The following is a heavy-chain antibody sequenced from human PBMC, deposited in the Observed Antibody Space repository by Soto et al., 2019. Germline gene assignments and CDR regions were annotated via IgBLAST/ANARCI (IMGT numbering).Heavy chain of an antibody. J-gene: IGHJ4*02. Sequence: GGSLRLSCAASGFTFGSYAMSWVRQAPEKGLEWVSTISGNGGDTYYADSVRGRFTISRDNSKNTVFLQMNSLGAEDTAVYYCANLGSGSDYWGQGTLVTVSS. D-gene: IGHD3-10*01. V-gene: IGHV3-23*01. CDR1: GFTFGSYA. CDR2: ISGNGGDT. CDR3: ANLGSGSDY.